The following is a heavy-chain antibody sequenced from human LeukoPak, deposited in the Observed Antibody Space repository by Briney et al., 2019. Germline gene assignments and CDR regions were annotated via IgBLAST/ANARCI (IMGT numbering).Heavy chain of an antibody. Sequence: PGGSLRLSCAASGFTFNSYAMSWVRQAPGKGLEWVSAISGGGVSTYYADSVKGRFTISRDNSKNTLYLQMNSLRAEDTAVYYCAKAGLAQYFDSWGQGTLVTVSS. J-gene: IGHJ4*02. CDR1: GFTFNSYA. CDR2: ISGGGVST. V-gene: IGHV3-23*01. CDR3: AKAGLAQYFDS.